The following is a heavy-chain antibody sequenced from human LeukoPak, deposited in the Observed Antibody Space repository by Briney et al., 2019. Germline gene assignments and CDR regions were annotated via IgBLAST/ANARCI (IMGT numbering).Heavy chain of an antibody. CDR2: IYRSGAT. D-gene: IGHD3-22*01. Sequence: PSETLSLTCTVSGDSFSSNNYWTWVRQPPGKGLEWIGEIYRSGATNYNPSLRGRVTVSLDKSKNQFSLRLNSVTAADTAIYYCVRNAGYSDLNYWGQGVLVTVSS. CDR3: VRNAGYSDLNY. V-gene: IGHV4-4*02. CDR1: GDSFSSNNY. J-gene: IGHJ4*02.